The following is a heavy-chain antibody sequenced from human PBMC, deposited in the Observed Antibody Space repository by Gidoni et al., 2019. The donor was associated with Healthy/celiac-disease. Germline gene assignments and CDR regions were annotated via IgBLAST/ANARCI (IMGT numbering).Heavy chain of an antibody. V-gene: IGHV3-21*01. D-gene: IGHD5-18*01. CDR2: ISSISSYI. Sequence: VRQAPGKGLEWVSSISSISSYIYYADSVKGRFTISRDNAKNSLYLQMNSLRAEDTAVYYCARDREGYSYGAYWGQGTLVTVSS. CDR3: ARDREGYSYGAY. J-gene: IGHJ4*02.